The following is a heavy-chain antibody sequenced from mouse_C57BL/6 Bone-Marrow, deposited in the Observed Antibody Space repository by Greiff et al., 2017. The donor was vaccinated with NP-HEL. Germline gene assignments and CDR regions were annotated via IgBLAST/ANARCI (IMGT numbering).Heavy chain of an antibody. J-gene: IGHJ4*01. Sequence: EVQLQESGGGLVKPGGSLKLSCAASGFTFSSYTMSWVRQTPEKRLEWVATISGGGGNTYYPDSVKGRFTISRDNAKNTLYLQMSSLRSEDTALYYCARRKLRAMDYWGQGTSVTVSS. CDR2: ISGGGGNT. CDR1: GFTFSSYT. CDR3: ARRKLRAMDY. V-gene: IGHV5-9*01. D-gene: IGHD1-1*01.